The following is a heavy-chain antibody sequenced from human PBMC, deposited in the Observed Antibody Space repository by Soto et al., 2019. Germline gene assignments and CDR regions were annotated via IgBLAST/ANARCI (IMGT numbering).Heavy chain of an antibody. J-gene: IGHJ3*02. CDR3: ARHREYCSGGSCYSDAFAI. Sequence: PGESLKICCKGSGYSFTSYWIGWVRQMPGKGLEWMGIIYPGDSDTRYSPSFQGQVTISADKSISTAYLQWSSLKASDTAMYYCARHREYCSGGSCYSDAFAIWGQGTMDTGSS. V-gene: IGHV5-51*01. CDR1: GYSFTSYW. CDR2: IYPGDSDT. D-gene: IGHD2-15*01.